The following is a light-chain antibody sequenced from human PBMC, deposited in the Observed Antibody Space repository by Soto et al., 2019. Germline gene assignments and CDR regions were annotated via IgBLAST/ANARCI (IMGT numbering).Light chain of an antibody. J-gene: IGKJ1*01. Sequence: TVMTQSPVTLSVSLGERATLSCRASQNVATNMAWYQQKPGQPPRLLVYGAYIRAPGVPARFSGRGSETQFTLTINGLQSDDFAMYYCHQYNTGLRTFGRGTRVEV. CDR3: HQYNTGLRT. CDR1: QNVATN. CDR2: GAY. V-gene: IGKV3-15*01.